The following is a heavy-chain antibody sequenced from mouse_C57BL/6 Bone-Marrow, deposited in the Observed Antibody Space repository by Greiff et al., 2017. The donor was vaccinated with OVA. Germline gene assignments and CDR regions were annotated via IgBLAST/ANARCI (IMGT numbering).Heavy chain of an antibody. Sequence: EVQLQQSGAELVRPGASVKLSCTASGFNIKDDYMHWVKQRPEQGLEWIGWIDPENGDTEYASKFQGKATITADTSSNTAYLQLSSLTSEDTAVYYCTTTVPYYGSSYGYFDVWGTGTTVTVSS. CDR3: TTTVPYYGSSYGYFDV. CDR1: GFNIKDDY. CDR2: IDPENGDT. V-gene: IGHV14-4*01. D-gene: IGHD1-1*01. J-gene: IGHJ1*03.